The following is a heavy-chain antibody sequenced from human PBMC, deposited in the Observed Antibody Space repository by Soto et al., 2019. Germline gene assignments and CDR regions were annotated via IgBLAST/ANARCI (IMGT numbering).Heavy chain of an antibody. CDR3: ARVGSGYYRIPFFDH. D-gene: IGHD3-22*01. Sequence: SVKVSCKASGGTFSSYAISWVRQAPGQGLEWMGGIIPIFGTANYAQKFQGRVTITADESTSTAYMELSSLRSEDTAVYYCARVGSGYYRIPFFDHCGQAILVTVYS. CDR1: GGTFSSYA. CDR2: IIPIFGTA. V-gene: IGHV1-69*13. J-gene: IGHJ4*02.